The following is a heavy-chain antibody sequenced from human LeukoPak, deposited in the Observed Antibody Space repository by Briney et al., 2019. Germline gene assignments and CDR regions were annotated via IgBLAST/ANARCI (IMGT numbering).Heavy chain of an antibody. CDR1: GFTFSSYA. J-gene: IGHJ4*02. V-gene: IGHV3-30*04. Sequence: GGSLRLSCAASGFTFSSYAMHWVRQAPGKGLEWVAVISYDGSNKYYADSVKGRFTISRDNAKNSLYLQVNSLRAEDTAIFYCARYYYDSNGYYYFDFWGQGTLVTVSS. CDR2: ISYDGSNK. D-gene: IGHD3-22*01. CDR3: ARYYYDSNGYYYFDF.